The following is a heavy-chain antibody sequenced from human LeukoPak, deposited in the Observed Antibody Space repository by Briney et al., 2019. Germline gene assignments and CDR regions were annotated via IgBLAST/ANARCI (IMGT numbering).Heavy chain of an antibody. CDR3: ARDGSGSYYNVNYYGMDV. Sequence: ASVKVSCKASGYTFTSYGISWGRQAPGQGLEWMGWISAYNGNTNYAQKLQGRVTMTTDTSTSTAYMELRSLRSDDTAVYYCARDGSGSYYNVNYYGMDVWGKGTTVTVSS. CDR2: ISAYNGNT. J-gene: IGHJ6*04. V-gene: IGHV1-18*04. CDR1: GYTFTSYG. D-gene: IGHD3-10*01.